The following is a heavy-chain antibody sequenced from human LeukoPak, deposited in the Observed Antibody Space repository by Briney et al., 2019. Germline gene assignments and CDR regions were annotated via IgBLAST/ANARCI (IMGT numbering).Heavy chain of an antibody. CDR2: ISSRGNTI. CDR3: ARDLSESQDAFDV. Sequence: GGPLRLSCVASGFTFSSYEMNWVRQAPGKGLEWLSYISSRGNTIYHADSVKGRFSISRDNAKNSLFLRMNSLRAEDTALYYCARDLSESQDAFDVWGQGTMVTVSP. CDR1: GFTFSSYE. D-gene: IGHD1-26*01. J-gene: IGHJ3*01. V-gene: IGHV3-48*03.